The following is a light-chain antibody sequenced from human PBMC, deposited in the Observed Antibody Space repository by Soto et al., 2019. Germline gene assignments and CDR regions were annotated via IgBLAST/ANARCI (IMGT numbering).Light chain of an antibody. CDR2: GGS. Sequence: EIVLTQSPATLSLSPGERATLSCRASQSVSSYLAWYQQKPGQAPRLLIYGGSSRATGIPVRFSGSGSETDFTLTISRLEPEDFAVYYCQQYGSSLWTFGQGSKVDIK. CDR1: QSVSSY. CDR3: QQYGSSLWT. V-gene: IGKV3-20*01. J-gene: IGKJ1*01.